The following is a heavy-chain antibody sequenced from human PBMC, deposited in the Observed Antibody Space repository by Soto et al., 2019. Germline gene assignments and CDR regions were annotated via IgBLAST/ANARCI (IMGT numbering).Heavy chain of an antibody. J-gene: IGHJ6*02. D-gene: IGHD3-9*01. CDR1: GCSFSNYW. V-gene: IGHV5-51*01. Sequence: PGESLKISCKGPGCSFSNYWIGWVRQMPGKGLEWMGVIYPGDSDTRYGPSFQGQVTISVDKSISTAYLQWSSLKASDSATYYCARQKNDFLTGYNAMEVWGQGTTVTVSS. CDR2: IYPGDSDT. CDR3: ARQKNDFLTGYNAMEV.